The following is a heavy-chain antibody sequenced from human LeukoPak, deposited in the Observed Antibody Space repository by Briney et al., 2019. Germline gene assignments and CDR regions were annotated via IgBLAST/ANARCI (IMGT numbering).Heavy chain of an antibody. CDR3: AREVKQWELPDY. J-gene: IGHJ4*02. V-gene: IGHV1-8*01. D-gene: IGHD1-26*01. CDR1: GYTITSYE. Sequence: ASVKVSCKASGYTITSYEINWVRQATGQGLEWMGWMNPNSGNTGYAQKFQGRVTMTRNTSISTAYMELSSLRSEDTAVYYCAREVKQWELPDYWGQGTLVTVSS. CDR2: MNPNSGNT.